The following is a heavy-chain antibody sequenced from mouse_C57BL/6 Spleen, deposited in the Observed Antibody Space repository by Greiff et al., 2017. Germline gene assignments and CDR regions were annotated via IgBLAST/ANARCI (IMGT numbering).Heavy chain of an antibody. V-gene: IGHV5-17*01. CDR3: ARPGKGSGADY. D-gene: IGHD1-1*01. CDR1: GFTFSDYG. Sequence: EVMLVESGGGLVKPGGSLKLSCAASGFTFSDYGMHWVRQAPEKGLEWVAYISSGSSTIYYADTVKGRFTISRATAKNTLFLQMTSLRSEDTAMYYCARPGKGSGADYWGQGTTLTVSS. J-gene: IGHJ2*01. CDR2: ISSGSSTI.